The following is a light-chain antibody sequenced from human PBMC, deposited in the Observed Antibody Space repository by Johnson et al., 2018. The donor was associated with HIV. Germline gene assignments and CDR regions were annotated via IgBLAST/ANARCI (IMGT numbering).Light chain of an antibody. CDR2: DNN. CDR3: GTLDSSLSAYV. V-gene: IGLV1-51*01. Sequence: QSVLTQSPSVSAAPGQKVTISCSGSSSNIGNNYVSWYQQLPGTAPKLLIYDNNKRPSGIPDRFSGSKSGTSATLGITGLQTGDEANYYCGTLDSSLSAYVFGTGTKVTVL. J-gene: IGLJ1*01. CDR1: SSNIGNNY.